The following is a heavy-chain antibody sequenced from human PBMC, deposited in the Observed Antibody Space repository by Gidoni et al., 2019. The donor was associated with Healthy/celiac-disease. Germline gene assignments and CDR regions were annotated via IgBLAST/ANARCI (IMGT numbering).Heavy chain of an antibody. D-gene: IGHD3-10*01. CDR3: STGITMVRGVTHYFDY. V-gene: IGHV3-15*01. CDR2: IKSKTDGGTT. J-gene: IGHJ4*02. Sequence: EVQLVESGGGLVKPGGSLSLSCAAAGFTFNKDCMTWVRQARGKGLEWVGRIKSKTDGGTTDYAAPVKGRFTVSRDDSKNTLYLQMNSLKTEDTAVYYCSTGITMVRGVTHYFDYWGQGTLVTVSS. CDR1: GFTFNKDC.